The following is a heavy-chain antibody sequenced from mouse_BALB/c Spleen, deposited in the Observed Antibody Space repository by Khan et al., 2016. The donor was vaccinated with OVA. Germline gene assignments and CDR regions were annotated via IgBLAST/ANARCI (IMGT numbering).Heavy chain of an antibody. Sequence: EVKLLESGPGLVKPSQSLSLTCTVTGYSITSDYAWNWIRQFPGNKLEWMGYISYSGNTKYNPSLKSRISVTRDTSKNQFFLQLNSVTTEDTATYYCARVYGGDFDYWDQGTTLTVSS. V-gene: IGHV3-2*02. CDR2: ISYSGNT. D-gene: IGHD2-10*02. CDR3: ARVYGGDFDY. J-gene: IGHJ2*01. CDR1: GYSITSDYA.